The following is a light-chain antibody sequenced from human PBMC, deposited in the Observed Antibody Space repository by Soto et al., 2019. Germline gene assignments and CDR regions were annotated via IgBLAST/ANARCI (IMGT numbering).Light chain of an antibody. V-gene: IGKV3-20*01. Sequence: EIVLTQSPATLSLSPGERATLSCRASQSVSSYLAWYQQKPGQAPRLLISGVSNRATGTPDRFSGRGSGTDFTLTITRLEPEDFAVYDCLQYGSSPHPFGQGTRLEIK. CDR2: GVS. CDR1: QSVSSY. CDR3: LQYGSSPHP. J-gene: IGKJ5*01.